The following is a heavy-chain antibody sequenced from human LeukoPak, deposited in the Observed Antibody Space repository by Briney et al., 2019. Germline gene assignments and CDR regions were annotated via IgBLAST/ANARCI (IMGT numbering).Heavy chain of an antibody. CDR1: GFSFDTYA. V-gene: IGHV3-33*01. J-gene: IGHJ4*02. D-gene: IGHD3-10*01. Sequence: PGRSLRLSCAASGFSFDTYAMHWVRQAPGQGLEWVALIWHDGSHKFYSNSVRGQFTISRDNSENTVYLQMNNLRPDDTAVYYCAREILGSGSYPDFWGQGTLVTVSS. CDR2: IWHDGSHK. CDR3: AREILGSGSYPDF.